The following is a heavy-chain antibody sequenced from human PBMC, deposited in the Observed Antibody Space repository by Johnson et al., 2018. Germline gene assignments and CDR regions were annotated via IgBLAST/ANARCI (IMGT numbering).Heavy chain of an antibody. J-gene: IGHJ3*02. D-gene: IGHD6-13*01. V-gene: IGHV3-30-3*01. CDR3: ARDSCAYSGSCQKVAFDI. Sequence: QVQLVQSGGGVVQPGRSLRLSCAASGFTFSSYAMHWVRQAPGKGLEWVAVISYDGSNKYYADSVKGRFTISRDNSKNTLYLQMNSLRAEDTAVSYCARDSCAYSGSCQKVAFDIGGQGTMVTVSS. CDR1: GFTFSSYA. CDR2: ISYDGSNK.